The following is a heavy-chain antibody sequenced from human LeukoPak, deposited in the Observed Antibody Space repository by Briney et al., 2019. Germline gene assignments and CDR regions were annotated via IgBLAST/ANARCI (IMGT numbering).Heavy chain of an antibody. CDR1: GFTFSSYS. V-gene: IGHV3-48*04. Sequence: PGGSLRLSCGASGFTFSSYSMNWVRQAPGKGLEWVSYISSSSSTIYYADSVKGRFTISRDNAKNSLYLQMNSLRAEDTAVYYCAIISRVAVTTFGVPGRGFDIWGQGTMVTVSS. CDR2: ISSSSSTI. D-gene: IGHD3-16*01. J-gene: IGHJ3*02. CDR3: AIISRVAVTTFGVPGRGFDI.